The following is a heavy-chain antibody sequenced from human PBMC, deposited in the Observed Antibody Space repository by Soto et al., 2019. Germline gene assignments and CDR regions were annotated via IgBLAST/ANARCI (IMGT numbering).Heavy chain of an antibody. D-gene: IGHD3-3*01. Sequence: QVQLVQSGAEVKKPGASVKVSCKASGYTFTSYGISWVRQAPGQGLEGMGWISAYNGNTNYAQKLQGRVTMTTDKSTSTAHMELRSLRSDDTAVYYCARRGGYDFWSGYHYGMDVSGQGTTVTVSS. CDR2: ISAYNGNT. CDR3: ARRGGYDFWSGYHYGMDV. V-gene: IGHV1-18*01. J-gene: IGHJ6*02. CDR1: GYTFTSYG.